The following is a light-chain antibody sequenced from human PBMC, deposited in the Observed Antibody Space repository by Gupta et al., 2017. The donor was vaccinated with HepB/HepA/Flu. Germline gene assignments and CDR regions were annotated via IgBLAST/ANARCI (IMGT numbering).Light chain of an antibody. CDR1: SSTIGNNY. V-gene: IGLV1-51*01. J-gene: IGLJ3*02. CDR2: DNY. CDR3: GSWDSSRSAEV. Sequence: SSTIGNNYVSWYQQLPGTAPKLLIYDNYKRTSGIPDRFSGSKSGTSATLDITGLQTGDEADYYCGSWDSSRSAEVFGGGTKLTVL.